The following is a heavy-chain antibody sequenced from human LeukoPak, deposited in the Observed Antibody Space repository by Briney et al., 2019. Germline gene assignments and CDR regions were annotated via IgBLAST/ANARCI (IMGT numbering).Heavy chain of an antibody. D-gene: IGHD4-17*01. CDR1: GFTFNRYE. CDR3: ARGTVTREYSDY. CDR2: IYYSGST. J-gene: IGHJ4*02. V-gene: IGHV4-59*01. Sequence: GSLRLSCAASGFTFNRYEMNWVRQAPGKGLEWIGYIYYSGSTNYNPSLKSRVTMSVETSKNQFSLNLSPVTAADTAVYYCARGTVTREYSDYWGQGNLVTVSS.